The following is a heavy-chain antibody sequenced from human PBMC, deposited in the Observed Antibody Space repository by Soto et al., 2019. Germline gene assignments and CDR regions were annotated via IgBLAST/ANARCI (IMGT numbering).Heavy chain of an antibody. D-gene: IGHD3-10*01. Sequence: QVQLVQSGAEVKKPGASVKVSCKASGYTFTSYAMHWVRQAPGQRLEWMGWINAGNGNTKYSQKFQGRVTITRDTSASTAYMELSSLRSEDTAVYYCARVRFIGFGGTFDYWGQGTLVTVSS. CDR1: GYTFTSYA. V-gene: IGHV1-3*01. CDR3: ARVRFIGFGGTFDY. CDR2: INAGNGNT. J-gene: IGHJ4*02.